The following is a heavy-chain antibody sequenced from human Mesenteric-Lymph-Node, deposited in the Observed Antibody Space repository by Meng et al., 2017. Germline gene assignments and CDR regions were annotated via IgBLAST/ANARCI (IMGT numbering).Heavy chain of an antibody. CDR2: INSDGTIA. J-gene: IGHJ6*02. Sequence: GESLKISCAASGFSFSSSWMNWVRQPPGKGLMWVARINSDGTIANSADSVKGRFTISRDNAKNTLYLQMNSLRAEDTAVYYCARDLHYYDSSGYFTDGMDVWGQGTTVTVSS. D-gene: IGHD3-22*01. V-gene: IGHV3-74*01. CDR1: GFSFSSSW. CDR3: ARDLHYYDSSGYFTDGMDV.